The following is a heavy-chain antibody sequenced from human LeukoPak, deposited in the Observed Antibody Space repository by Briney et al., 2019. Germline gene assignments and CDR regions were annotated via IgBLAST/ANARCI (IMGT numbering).Heavy chain of an antibody. V-gene: IGHV5-51*01. CDR3: ARGTHRDYYYYYMDV. Sequence: GESLKISCKGSGDSFTSYWIGWVRQMPGKGLEWMGIIYPGDSDTRYSPSFQGQVTISADKSISTAYLQWSSLKASDTAMYYCARGTHRDYYYYYMDVWGKGTTVTVSS. CDR1: GDSFTSYW. CDR2: IYPGDSDT. D-gene: IGHD3-10*01. J-gene: IGHJ6*03.